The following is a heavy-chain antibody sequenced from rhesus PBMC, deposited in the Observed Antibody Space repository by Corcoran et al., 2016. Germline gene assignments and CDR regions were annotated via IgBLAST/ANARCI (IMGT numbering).Heavy chain of an antibody. J-gene: IGHJ4*01. CDR2: MGGSSGST. V-gene: IGHV4-165*01. D-gene: IGHD4-29*01. CDR3: AISRSSYCDY. Sequence: QVQLQESGPGLVKPSETLSLTCAVSGGSIRGSWWGWIRQPPGKGLEWIGYMGGSSGSTYYNPSLKSRVTISTDTSKNQFSLKLSSVTAADTAVYYCAISRSSYCDYWGQGVLVTVSS. CDR1: GGSIRGSW.